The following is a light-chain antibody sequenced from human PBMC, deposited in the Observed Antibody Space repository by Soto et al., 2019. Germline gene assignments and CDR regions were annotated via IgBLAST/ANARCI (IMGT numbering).Light chain of an antibody. Sequence: EIVMTQSPATLSVSPGERATLSCRASQTISSNLAWYQQNPGQAPRLLIHGASTRATGVPARFSGSGSGTEFTLTISSLQSEDLAAYYCQQYHNWPPQYTFGQGTKLQIK. J-gene: IGKJ2*01. CDR1: QTISSN. V-gene: IGKV3-15*01. CDR3: QQYHNWPPQYT. CDR2: GAS.